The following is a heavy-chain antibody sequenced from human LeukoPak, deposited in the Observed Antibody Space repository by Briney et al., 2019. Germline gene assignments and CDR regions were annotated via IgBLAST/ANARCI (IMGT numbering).Heavy chain of an antibody. D-gene: IGHD3-22*01. CDR1: GDSVSSGSYY. J-gene: IGHJ4*02. CDR2: MMYSGNT. CDR3: ARLPLLDHSGYYSI. Sequence: SETLSLTCTVSGDSVSSGSYYWGWIRQPPGKGLEWIGNMMYSGNTYHNPSLKSRVFMSVDRFKNQFSLELNSVTAADTAVYYCARLPLLDHSGYYSIWGQGTLVTVSS. V-gene: IGHV4-39*01.